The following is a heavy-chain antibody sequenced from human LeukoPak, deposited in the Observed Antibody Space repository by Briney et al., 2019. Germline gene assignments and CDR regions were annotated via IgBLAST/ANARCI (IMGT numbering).Heavy chain of an antibody. J-gene: IGHJ5*02. V-gene: IGHV4-4*07. Sequence: SETLSLTCTVSGDSLNSYYWSWIRQPAGKGLEWIGRIHSSGGTNYNPPLKSQVTMSVDTSKTQFSLKLTSVTAADTAVYFCARGRRRGISCRGSSCYEGDWFDPWGQGILVTVSS. CDR2: IHSSGGT. CDR3: ARGRRRGISCRGSSCYEGDWFDP. CDR1: GDSLNSYY. D-gene: IGHD2-2*01.